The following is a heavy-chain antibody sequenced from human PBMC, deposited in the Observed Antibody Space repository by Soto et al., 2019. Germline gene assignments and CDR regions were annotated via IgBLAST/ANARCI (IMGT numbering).Heavy chain of an antibody. V-gene: IGHV3-23*01. CDR2: ISESGGNI. CDR1: GFTVSSYY. J-gene: IGHJ6*01. CDR3: AEELHWFALDA. D-gene: IGHD3-10*01. Sequence: PGRSLRLSCATSGFTVSSYYMDWVRQAPGKGLEWVAVISESGGNIHYADSVKGRFTISRDNSMNTLYLQMNSLRADDTAVSYCAEELHWFALDAWGQGTTVNVSS.